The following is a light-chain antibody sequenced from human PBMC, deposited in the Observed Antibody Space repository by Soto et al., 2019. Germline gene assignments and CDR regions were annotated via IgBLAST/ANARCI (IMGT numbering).Light chain of an antibody. V-gene: IGKV4-1*01. CDR3: QLDHSSPPQWT. Sequence: DIVMTQSPDSLTVSLGERATISCTSSQTALSVSDNQYYLTGYQHKPGQLPKLLIYWAATRESGATDRFSGSGSGANFTLTISSLQAEVVAGYCCQLDHSSPPQWTCRQGTKVEIK. CDR2: WAA. CDR1: QTALSVSDNQYY. J-gene: IGKJ1*01.